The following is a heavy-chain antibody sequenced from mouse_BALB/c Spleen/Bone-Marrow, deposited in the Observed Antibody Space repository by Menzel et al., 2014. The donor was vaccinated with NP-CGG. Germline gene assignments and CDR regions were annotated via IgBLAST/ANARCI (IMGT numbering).Heavy chain of an antibody. CDR2: ISSGSSTI. CDR3: VRSGSSSGYFDY. Sequence: EVKLMESGGGLVQPGGSRKLSCAASGFTFSSFGMHWVRQAPEKGLEWVAYISSGSSTIYYADTVMGRFTISRDNPKNTLFLQMTSLRSGDTAMYYCVRSGSSSGYFDYWGQGTTLTVSS. CDR1: GFTFSSFG. D-gene: IGHD1-1*01. J-gene: IGHJ2*01. V-gene: IGHV5-17*02.